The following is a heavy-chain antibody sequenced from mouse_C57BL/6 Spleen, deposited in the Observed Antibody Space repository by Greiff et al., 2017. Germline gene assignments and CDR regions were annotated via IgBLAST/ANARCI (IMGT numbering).Heavy chain of an antibody. CDR2: INPNNGGT. D-gene: IGHD6-1*01. V-gene: IGHV1-26*01. Sequence: EVQLQQSGPELVKPGASVKISCKASGYTFTDYYMNWVKQSHGKSLEWIGAINPNNGGTSYNQKFKGKATLTVDKSSSTAYMELRSLTSEDSAVYYCAPLGSYWYFDVWGTGTTVTVSS. CDR1: GYTFTDYY. CDR3: APLGSYWYFDV. J-gene: IGHJ1*03.